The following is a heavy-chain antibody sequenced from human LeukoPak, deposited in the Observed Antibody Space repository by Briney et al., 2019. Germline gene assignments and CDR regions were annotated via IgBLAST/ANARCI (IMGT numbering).Heavy chain of an antibody. Sequence: GGSLRLSCAASGFTFSSYGMHWVRQAPGKGLEXXAVISYDGSNKYYADSVKGRFSISRDDSKSTLYLQMNSLRAEDTAIYYCANPFYYDSSGTTEYFQQWGQGTLVTVSS. CDR3: ANPFYYDSSGTTEYFQQ. CDR1: GFTFSSYG. V-gene: IGHV3-30*18. J-gene: IGHJ1*01. D-gene: IGHD3-22*01. CDR2: ISYDGSNK.